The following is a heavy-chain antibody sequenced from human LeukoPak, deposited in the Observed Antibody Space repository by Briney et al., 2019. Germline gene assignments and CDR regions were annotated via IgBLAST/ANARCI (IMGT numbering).Heavy chain of an antibody. CDR2: IIPIFGTA. J-gene: IGHJ4*02. V-gene: IGHV1-69*13. CDR1: GGTFSSYA. Sequence: SVKVSCKASGGTFSSYAISWVRQAPGQGLEWMGGIIPIFGTANYAQKFQGRVTITADESTSTAYMELRSLRSDDTAVYYCARLSGLGPDSPWELDRWGQGTLVTVSS. CDR3: ARLSGLGPDSPWELDR. D-gene: IGHD1-26*01.